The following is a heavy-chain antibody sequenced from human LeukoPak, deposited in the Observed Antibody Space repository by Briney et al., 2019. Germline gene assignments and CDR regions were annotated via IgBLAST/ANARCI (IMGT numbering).Heavy chain of an antibody. CDR3: ARAGILTGYVNWFDP. D-gene: IGHD3-9*01. V-gene: IGHV4-59*01. Sequence: SETLSLTCTVSGGSISSYYWSWIRQPPGKGLEWIGYIYYSGSTNYNPSLKSRVTISVDTSKNQFSLKLSSVTAADTAVYYCARAGILTGYVNWFDPWGQGTLVTVSS. CDR1: GGSISSYY. CDR2: IYYSGST. J-gene: IGHJ5*02.